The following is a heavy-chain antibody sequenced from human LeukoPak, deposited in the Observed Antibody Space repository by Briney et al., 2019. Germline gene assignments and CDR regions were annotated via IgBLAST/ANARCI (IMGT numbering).Heavy chain of an antibody. V-gene: IGHV1-2*02. CDR1: GYTFTGYY. CDR2: INPNSGGT. D-gene: IGHD6-13*01. CDR3: AREGSRSRYGLNRFDP. Sequence: ASVKVSCKASGYTFTGYYMHWVRQAPGQGLGWMGWINPNSGGTNYAQKFQGRVTMTRDTSISTAYMELGRLRSDDRAVYYCAREGSRSRYGLNRFDPWGQGTLVTVSS. J-gene: IGHJ5*02.